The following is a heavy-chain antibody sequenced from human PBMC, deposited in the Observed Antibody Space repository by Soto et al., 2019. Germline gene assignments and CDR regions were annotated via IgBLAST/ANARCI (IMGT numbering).Heavy chain of an antibody. V-gene: IGHV4-31*03. J-gene: IGHJ3*02. CDR2: IYYTGNT. CDR1: GGSISSGGYY. CDR3: SRVGISSSDAFDI. Sequence: SETLSLTCSVSGGSISSGGYYWSWIRQHPEKGLEWIGYIYYTGNTYYNASLKSRVTISVDTSNNQFSLKLSSVTAADTAVYYCSRVGISSSDAFDIWVQGTTVTVSS. D-gene: IGHD6-6*01.